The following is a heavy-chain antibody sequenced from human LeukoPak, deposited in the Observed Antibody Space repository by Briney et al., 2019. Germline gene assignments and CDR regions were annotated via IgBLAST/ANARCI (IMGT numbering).Heavy chain of an antibody. CDR1: GFTFSSYS. V-gene: IGHV3-21*01. D-gene: IGHD4-23*01. CDR2: ISSSSSYI. CDR3: ARHSSPGQVGGGNNWFDP. Sequence: PGGSLRLSCAASGFTFSSYSMNWVRQAPGKGLEWVSFISSSSSYIYYADSVRGRFTISRDNAKNSLYLQMNSLRAEDTSVYYCARHSSPGQVGGGNNWFDPWGQGTLVTVSS. J-gene: IGHJ5*02.